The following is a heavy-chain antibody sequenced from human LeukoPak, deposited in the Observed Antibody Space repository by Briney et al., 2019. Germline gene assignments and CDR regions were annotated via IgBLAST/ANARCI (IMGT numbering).Heavy chain of an antibody. V-gene: IGHV3-48*01. CDR2: ISSSSSTI. D-gene: IGHD3-10*01. J-gene: IGHJ4*02. Sequence: PGGSLRLPCAASGFTFSSYSMNWVRQAPGKGLEWVSYISSSSSTIYYADSVKGRFTISRDNAKNSLYLQMNSLRAEDTAVYYCARPITMVRGVPSDYWGQGTLVTVSS. CDR1: GFTFSSYS. CDR3: ARPITMVRGVPSDY.